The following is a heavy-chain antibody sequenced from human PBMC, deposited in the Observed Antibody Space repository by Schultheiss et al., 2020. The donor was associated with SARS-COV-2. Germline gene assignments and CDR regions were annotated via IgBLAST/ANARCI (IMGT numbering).Heavy chain of an antibody. CDR1: GFTFSDYY. CDR3: ARERQLDYGGNSVGFDY. CDR2: ISSSGSTI. J-gene: IGHJ4*02. Sequence: GESLKISCAASGFTFSDYYMSWIRQAPGKGLEWVSYISSSGSTIYYADSVKGRFTISRDNAKNSLYLQMNSLRAEDTAVYYCARERQLDYGGNSVGFDYWGQGTLVTVAS. V-gene: IGHV3-11*01. D-gene: IGHD4-23*01.